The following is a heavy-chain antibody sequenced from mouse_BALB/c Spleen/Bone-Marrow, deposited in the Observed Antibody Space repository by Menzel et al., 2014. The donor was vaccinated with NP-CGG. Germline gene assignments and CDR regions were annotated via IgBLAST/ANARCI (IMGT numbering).Heavy chain of an antibody. CDR2: INPSTGYT. D-gene: IGHD2-4*01. V-gene: IGHV1-7*01. CDR3: ARNYDYDGEYYAMDY. CDR1: GYNFISYW. Sequence: VQLQESGPELAKPGASVKMSCKASGYNFISYWMHWVKQRPGQGLEWIGYINPSTGYTEYNQKFKDKATLTADKSSSKAYMQLSSLTSEDSAVYYCARNYDYDGEYYAMDYWGQGTSVTVSS. J-gene: IGHJ4*01.